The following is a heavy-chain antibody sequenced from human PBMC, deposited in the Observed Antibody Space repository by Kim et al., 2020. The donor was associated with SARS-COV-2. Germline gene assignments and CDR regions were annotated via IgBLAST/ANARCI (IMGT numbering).Heavy chain of an antibody. Sequence: GGSLRLSCAASGFTFSSYAMSWVRQAPGKGLEWVSAISGSGGSTYYADSVKGRFTISRDNSKNTLYLQMNSLRAEDTAVYYCAKDRGVAVAGRGINHWGQGTLVTVSS. CDR2: ISGSGGST. CDR3: AKDRGVAVAGRGINH. D-gene: IGHD6-19*01. J-gene: IGHJ5*02. CDR1: GFTFSSYA. V-gene: IGHV3-23*01.